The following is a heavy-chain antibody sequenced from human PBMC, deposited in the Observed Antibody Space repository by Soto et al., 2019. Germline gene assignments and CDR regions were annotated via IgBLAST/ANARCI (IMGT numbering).Heavy chain of an antibody. CDR3: AKGHYYDSSGYFLRPTNFDY. Sequence: GGSLRLSCAASGFTFSSYAMSWVRQAPGKGLEWVSAISGSGGSTYYAGSVKGRFTISRDNSKNTLYLQMNSLRAEDTAVYYCAKGHYYDSSGYFLRPTNFDYWGQGTLVTVSS. CDR2: ISGSGGST. V-gene: IGHV3-23*01. CDR1: GFTFSSYA. J-gene: IGHJ4*02. D-gene: IGHD3-22*01.